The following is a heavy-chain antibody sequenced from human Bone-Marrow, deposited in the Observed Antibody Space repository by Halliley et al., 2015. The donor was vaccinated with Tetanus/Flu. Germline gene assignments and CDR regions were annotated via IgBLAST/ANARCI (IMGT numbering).Heavy chain of an antibody. J-gene: IGHJ6*02. D-gene: IGHD2-15*01. Sequence: SLRLSCVASRFMFSKYAMHWVRQAPGKGLEWVAVTSFDGSKEYHAEAVEGRFTISRDNSKSTLYLEMNNVRPEDSATYFCTNEGGGCNDTTCDLIDVWGQGTTVTVSS. CDR3: TNEGGGCNDTTCDLIDV. V-gene: IGHV3-30*18. CDR2: TSFDGSKE. CDR1: RFMFSKYA.